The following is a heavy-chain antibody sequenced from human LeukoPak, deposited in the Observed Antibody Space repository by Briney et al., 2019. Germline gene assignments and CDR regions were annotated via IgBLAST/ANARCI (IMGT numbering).Heavy chain of an antibody. V-gene: IGHV4-39*07. J-gene: IGHJ4*02. CDR1: GGSISSSSYY. Sequence: PLETLSLTCTVSGGSISSSSYYWGWIRQPPGKGLEWIGSIYYSGSTYYNPSLKSRVTISVDTSKNQFSLKLSSVTAADTAVYYCARDGVYYDSSGYYYWGQGTLVTVSS. CDR3: ARDGVYYDSSGYYY. CDR2: IYYSGST. D-gene: IGHD3-22*01.